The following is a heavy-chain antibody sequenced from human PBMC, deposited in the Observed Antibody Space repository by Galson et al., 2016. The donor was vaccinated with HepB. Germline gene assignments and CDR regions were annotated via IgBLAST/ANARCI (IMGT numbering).Heavy chain of an antibody. D-gene: IGHD2-2*02. Sequence: SETLSLTCAVSGVSISSSNWWSWVRQPPGKGLEWIGEIYHSGSTYYNPSLKSRVTMSVDRSNNQFSLKLSSVTAADTAVYYCVREYCSDTTCYTALDYWGQGTLVSVSS. CDR3: VREYCSDTTCYTALDY. J-gene: IGHJ4*02. CDR2: IYHSGST. CDR1: GVSISSSNW. V-gene: IGHV4-4*02.